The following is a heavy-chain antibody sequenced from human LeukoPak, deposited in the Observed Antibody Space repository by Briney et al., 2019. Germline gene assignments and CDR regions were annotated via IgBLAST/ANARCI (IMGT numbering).Heavy chain of an antibody. Sequence: PGGSLRLSCAASGFTFSSYWMHWVRQAPGKGLVWVSRINTDGSSTSYADSVKGRFTISRDNAKNRLYVQMNSLRADDTAMYYCARDLTSCSGGSCYPTWFDPWGQGTLVTVSS. CDR3: ARDLTSCSGGSCYPTWFDP. V-gene: IGHV3-74*01. J-gene: IGHJ5*02. CDR2: INTDGSST. D-gene: IGHD2-15*01. CDR1: GFTFSSYW.